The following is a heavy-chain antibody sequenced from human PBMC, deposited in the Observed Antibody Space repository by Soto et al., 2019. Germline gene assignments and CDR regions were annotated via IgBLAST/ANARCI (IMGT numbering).Heavy chain of an antibody. D-gene: IGHD2-2*01. CDR3: ARPYCSSTSCPPGDAFDI. J-gene: IGHJ3*02. CDR1: GYSFTSYW. Sequence: GESLKISCKGSGYSFTSYWIGWVRQMPGKGLEWMGIIYPGDSDTRYSPSFQGQVTISADKSISTAYLQWSSLKASDTAMYYCARPYCSSTSCPPGDAFDIWGQGTMVTVSS. CDR2: IYPGDSDT. V-gene: IGHV5-51*01.